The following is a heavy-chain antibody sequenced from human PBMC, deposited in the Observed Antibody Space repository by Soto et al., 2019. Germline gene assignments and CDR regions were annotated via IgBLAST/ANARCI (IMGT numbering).Heavy chain of an antibody. D-gene: IGHD2-15*01. CDR2: IWYDGSNK. CDR3: ARDNLPGGGLDY. J-gene: IGHJ4*02. Sequence: ESGGGVVQPGRSLRLSCAASGFTFSSYGMHWVRQAPGKGLEWVAVIWYDGSNKYYADSVKGRFTISRDNSKNTLYLQMNSLRAEDTAVYYCARDNLPGGGLDYCGQGTLVTVSS. CDR1: GFTFSSYG. V-gene: IGHV3-33*01.